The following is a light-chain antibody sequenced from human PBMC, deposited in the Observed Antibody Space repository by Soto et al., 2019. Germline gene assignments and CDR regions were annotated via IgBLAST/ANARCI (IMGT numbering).Light chain of an antibody. CDR2: AAS. Sequence: DIQMTQSPSSLSASVGDRVTITCRASQGIRNDLDWYQQKPGKAPKRLIYAASSLQSGVPSRFSGSGSGTEFTLTISSLQAEDFATYYCLQHSTYPLTFGGGTNVEIK. J-gene: IGKJ4*01. CDR1: QGIRND. V-gene: IGKV1-17*01. CDR3: LQHSTYPLT.